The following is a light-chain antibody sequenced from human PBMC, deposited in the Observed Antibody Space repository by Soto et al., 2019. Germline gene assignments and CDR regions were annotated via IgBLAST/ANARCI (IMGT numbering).Light chain of an antibody. CDR3: SSYAGAVV. J-gene: IGLJ2*01. Sequence: QSALTQPASVSGSPGQSITISCTRTSSHVESYNLVSRYQHPPGKAPKLIIYEGSERPSGVSNRFSGAQSGHSASLTISGLQAEDEADYYCSSYAGAVVFGGGTKLTVL. V-gene: IGLV2-23*01. CDR1: SSHVESYNL. CDR2: EGS.